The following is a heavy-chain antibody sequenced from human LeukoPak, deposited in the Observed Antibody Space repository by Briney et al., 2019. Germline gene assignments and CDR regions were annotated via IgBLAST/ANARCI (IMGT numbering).Heavy chain of an antibody. CDR3: ARTKGWGINYYESGGYFVDY. J-gene: IGHJ4*02. Sequence: PSETLSLTCTVSGGSISRYYWSWIRQPPGKGLEWFGYVYDSGTTNYNPSLKSRVTISVDTSKNQFSLKLSSVTAADTAVHYCARTKGWGINYYESGGYFVDYWGQGTLVTVAS. CDR1: GGSISRYY. D-gene: IGHD3-22*01. V-gene: IGHV4-59*08. CDR2: VYDSGTT.